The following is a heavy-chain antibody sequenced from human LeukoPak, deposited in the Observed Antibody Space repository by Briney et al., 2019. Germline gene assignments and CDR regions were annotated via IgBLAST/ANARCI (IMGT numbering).Heavy chain of an antibody. CDR1: GGSFSGYY. D-gene: IGHD5-18*01. CDR2: INHSGST. V-gene: IGHV4-34*01. CDR3: ARRGKGAMVTDFDY. Sequence: PSETLSLTCAVYGGSFSGYYWSWIRQPPGKGLEWIGEINHSGSTNYNPSLKSRVTISVDTSKNQFSLKLSSVTAADTAVYYCARRGKGAMVTDFDYWGQGTLVTVSS. J-gene: IGHJ4*02.